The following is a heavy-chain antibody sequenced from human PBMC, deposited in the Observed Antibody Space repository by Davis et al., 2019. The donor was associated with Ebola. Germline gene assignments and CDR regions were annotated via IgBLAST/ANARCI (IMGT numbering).Heavy chain of an antibody. CDR2: IKQDRSEK. CDR1: GFTFSSYW. D-gene: IGHD6-19*01. CDR3: ATDPEGWLDFDY. V-gene: IGHV3-7*01. Sequence: GESLKISCAASGFTFSSYWMSWVRQAPGKGLEWVANIKQDRSEKYCVDSVKGRFTISRDNAKSTVYLQMNSLRDEDTAIYYCATDPEGWLDFDYWGQGTLVTVSS. J-gene: IGHJ4*02.